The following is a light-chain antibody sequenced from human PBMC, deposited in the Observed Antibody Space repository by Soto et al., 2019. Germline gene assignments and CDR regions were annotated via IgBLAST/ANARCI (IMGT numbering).Light chain of an antibody. V-gene: IGLV2-14*01. CDR3: CSYTTSSTVV. J-gene: IGLJ2*01. CDR2: DVS. Sequence: QSALTQPASVSGSPGQSITISCTGTSSDVGAYNYVSWYQQYPGKAPKVMIYDVSNRPSGVSNRFSGSKSCNTASLTISGLQAEDEADYYCCSYTTSSTVVFGGGTKLTVL. CDR1: SSDVGAYNY.